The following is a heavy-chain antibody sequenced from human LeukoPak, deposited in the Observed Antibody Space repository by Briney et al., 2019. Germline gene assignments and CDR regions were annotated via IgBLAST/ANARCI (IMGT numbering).Heavy chain of an antibody. Sequence: GGTLRPSCAASGFTFSSYGMSWVRQAPGKGLEWVSTISGRRDSTSYADSVKGRFTISRDNSKNSLYLQMNSLRAEDTAVYYCARGEWFGVRHHDYWGQGTLVTVSS. J-gene: IGHJ4*02. CDR1: GFTFSSYG. D-gene: IGHD3-10*01. CDR3: ARGEWFGVRHHDY. CDR2: ISGRRDST. V-gene: IGHV3-23*01.